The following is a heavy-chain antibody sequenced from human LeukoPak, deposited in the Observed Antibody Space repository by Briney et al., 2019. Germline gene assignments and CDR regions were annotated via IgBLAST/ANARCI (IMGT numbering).Heavy chain of an antibody. CDR3: ARVDYIWGSYRYTGVDY. CDR2: IKQDGSEK. CDR1: GFTFSSYW. J-gene: IGHJ4*02. D-gene: IGHD3-16*02. Sequence: GGSLRLSCAAPGFTFSSYWMSWVRQAPGKGLEWVANIKQDGSEKYYVDSVKGRFTISRDNAKNSLYLQMNSLRAEDTAVYYCARVDYIWGSYRYTGVDYWGQGTLVTVSS. V-gene: IGHV3-7*01.